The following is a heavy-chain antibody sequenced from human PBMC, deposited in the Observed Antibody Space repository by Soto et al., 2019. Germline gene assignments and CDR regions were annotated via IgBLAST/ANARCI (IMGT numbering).Heavy chain of an antibody. J-gene: IGHJ4*02. D-gene: IGHD5-12*01. CDR1: GFTFSSNS. CDR2: ISTSSSYK. V-gene: IGHV3-21*01. CDR3: ARNQWRAYSGYDPNTAYDY. Sequence: PGGSLRLSCAASGFTFSSNSMNWVRQAPGKGLEWVSSISTSSSYKYYADSVKGRFTISRDNAKNSLYLQMNSLRAEDTAVYYCARNQWRAYSGYDPNTAYDYWGQGTLVTVSS.